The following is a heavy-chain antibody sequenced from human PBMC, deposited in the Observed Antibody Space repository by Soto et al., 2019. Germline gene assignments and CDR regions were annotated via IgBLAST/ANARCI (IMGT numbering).Heavy chain of an antibody. CDR2: IYPGDSDT. V-gene: IGHV5-51*01. Sequence: GESLKISCKGSGYSFTSYWIGWVRQMPGKGLEWMGIIYPGDSDTRYSPSFQGQVTISADKSISTAYLQWSSLKASDTAMYYCARLRARGSSGWYDFDYWGQGTLVTVSS. J-gene: IGHJ4*02. CDR3: ARLRARGSSGWYDFDY. CDR1: GYSFTSYW. D-gene: IGHD6-19*01.